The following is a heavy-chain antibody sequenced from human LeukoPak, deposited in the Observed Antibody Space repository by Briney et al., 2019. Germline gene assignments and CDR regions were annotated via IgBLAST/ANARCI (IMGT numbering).Heavy chain of an antibody. V-gene: IGHV3-48*04. CDR3: ARGPRFYYMDV. D-gene: IGHD3-3*01. CDR2: ISSSSSTI. J-gene: IGHJ6*03. Sequence: XGSLRLSCAASGFTFSSYSMNWVRQAPGKGLEWVSYISSSSSTIYYADSVKGRFTISRDNAKNSLYLQMNSLRAEDTAVYYCARGPRFYYMDVWGKGTTVTVSS. CDR1: GFTFSSYS.